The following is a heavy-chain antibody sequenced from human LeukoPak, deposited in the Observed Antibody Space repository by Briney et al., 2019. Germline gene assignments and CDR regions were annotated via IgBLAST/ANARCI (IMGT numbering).Heavy chain of an antibody. J-gene: IGHJ6*02. CDR3: TCNWNSRRYYYYYGMDV. D-gene: IGHD1-7*01. V-gene: IGHV3-15*01. CDR2: IKSKTDGGTT. CDR1: GFTFSSYE. Sequence: SGGSLRLSCAASGFTFSSYEMNWVRQAPGKGLEWVGRIKSKTDGGTTDYAAPVKGRFTISRDDSKNTLYLQMNSLKTEDTAVYYCTCNWNSRRYYYYYGMDVWGQGTTVTVSS.